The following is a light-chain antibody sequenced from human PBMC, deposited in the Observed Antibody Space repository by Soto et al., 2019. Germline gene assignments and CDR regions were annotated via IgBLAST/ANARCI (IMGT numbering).Light chain of an antibody. J-gene: IGKJ3*01. V-gene: IGKV3-20*01. Sequence: EIVLTQSPDTLSLSPGERATLFCMASQTLSINSLAWYQQKPGQAPRLLIYAASTRDTGIPARFNGSGSGTDFALTINRLEPEDFAVYYCQQYDGAPLTFGPGTKVDVK. CDR2: AAS. CDR1: QTLSINS. CDR3: QQYDGAPLT.